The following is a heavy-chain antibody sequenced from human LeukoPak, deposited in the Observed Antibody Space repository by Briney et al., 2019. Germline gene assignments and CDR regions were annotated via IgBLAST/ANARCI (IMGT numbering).Heavy chain of an antibody. J-gene: IGHJ4*02. CDR2: IYYSGST. CDR3: ARDRRDGYNYHYYDY. CDR1: GGSISSGGYY. V-gene: IGHV4-31*03. D-gene: IGHD5-24*01. Sequence: SETLSLTCTVSGGSISSGGYYWSWIRQHPEKGLEWIGYIYYSGSTYYNPSLKSRVTISVDTSKNQFSLKLSSVTAADTAVYYCARDRRDGYNYHYYDYWGRGTLVTVSS.